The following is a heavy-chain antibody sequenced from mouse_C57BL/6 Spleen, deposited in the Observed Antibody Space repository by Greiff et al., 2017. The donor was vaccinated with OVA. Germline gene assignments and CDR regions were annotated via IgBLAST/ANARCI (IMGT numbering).Heavy chain of an antibody. D-gene: IGHD2-4*01. CDR1: GYTFTDYY. Sequence: VQLQQSGPELVKPGASVKISCKASGYTFTDYYMNWVKQSHGKSLEWIGDINPNNGGTSYNQQIKGKATLTVDKSSSTAYMELRSLTSEDSAVYYCARYLYYDYDEYAIDYWGQGTSVTVSA. CDR3: ARYLYYDYDEYAIDY. CDR2: INPNNGGT. V-gene: IGHV1-26*01. J-gene: IGHJ4*01.